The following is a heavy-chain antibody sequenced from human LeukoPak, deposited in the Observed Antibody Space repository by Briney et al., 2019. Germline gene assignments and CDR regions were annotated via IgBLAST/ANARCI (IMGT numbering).Heavy chain of an antibody. CDR1: GYTFTSYY. V-gene: IGHV1-46*01. CDR2: INPSGGST. Sequence: GASVKVSCKASGYTFTSYYMHWVRQAPGQGLEWMGIINPSGGSTSFAQKFQDRVTMTRDTSTSTVYMELSSLRSEDTAVYYCARRGLAARPSGFDYWGQGTLVTVSA. D-gene: IGHD6-6*01. J-gene: IGHJ4*02. CDR3: ARRGLAARPSGFDY.